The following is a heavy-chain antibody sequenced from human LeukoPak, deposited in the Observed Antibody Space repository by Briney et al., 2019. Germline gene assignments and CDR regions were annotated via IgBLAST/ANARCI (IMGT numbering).Heavy chain of an antibody. D-gene: IGHD3-10*01. J-gene: IGHJ4*02. CDR3: TRAGQWTYGFQDY. CDR2: SYSGGST. Sequence: GGSLRLSCAASGFTLSNAWMNWVRQAPGKGLEWVSISYSGGSTYYADSVKGRFTISRDSSKDTLHLQMNSLRAEDTAVYYCTRAGQWTYGFQDYWGQGTLVTVSS. CDR1: GFTLSNAW. V-gene: IGHV3-66*01.